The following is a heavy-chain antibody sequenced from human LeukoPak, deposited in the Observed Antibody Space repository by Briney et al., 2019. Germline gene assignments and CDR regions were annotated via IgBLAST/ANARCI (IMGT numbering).Heavy chain of an antibody. CDR3: ARVSSDYSSRDYFDY. CDR2: ISAYNGNT. V-gene: IGHV1-18*01. J-gene: IGHJ4*02. Sequence: ASVKVSCKASGGTFTTYGISWVRQAPGQGLEWMGWISAYNGNTNSAQKLQGRVTMTTDTSTSTAYMELRSLRSDDTAVYYCARVSSDYSSRDYFDYWGQGTLVTVSS. D-gene: IGHD4-11*01. CDR1: GGTFTTYG.